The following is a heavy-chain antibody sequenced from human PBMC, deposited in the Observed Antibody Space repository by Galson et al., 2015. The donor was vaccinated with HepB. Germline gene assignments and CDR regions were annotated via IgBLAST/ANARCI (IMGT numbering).Heavy chain of an antibody. Sequence: SVKVSCKASGYTFTKFGISWVRQAPGQGLEWMGVINRNAGTTSYAQKFQGRVTMSRDTSTNTVYMELSSLTLDDTAVYYCARGEHSFDFWGRGTMVTVSS. D-gene: IGHD1/OR15-1a*01. CDR2: INRNAGTT. CDR3: ARGEHSFDF. CDR1: GYTFTKFG. V-gene: IGHV1-46*01. J-gene: IGHJ3*01.